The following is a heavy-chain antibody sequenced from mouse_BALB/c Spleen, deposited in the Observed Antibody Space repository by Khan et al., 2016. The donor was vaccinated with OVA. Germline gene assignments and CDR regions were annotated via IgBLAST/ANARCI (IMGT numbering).Heavy chain of an antibody. Sequence: EVQLQESGPGLVKPSQSLSLTCTVTGSSITSNYAWNWIRQFPGNKLEWMGYISYSGSTNYNPSLKSRISITRDTSKNQFFLQMNSVTTEDTATYYCARENYYGYAMDYWGQGTSITVSS. CDR2: ISYSGST. J-gene: IGHJ4*01. CDR1: GSSITSNYA. CDR3: ARENYYGYAMDY. V-gene: IGHV3-2*02. D-gene: IGHD1-1*01.